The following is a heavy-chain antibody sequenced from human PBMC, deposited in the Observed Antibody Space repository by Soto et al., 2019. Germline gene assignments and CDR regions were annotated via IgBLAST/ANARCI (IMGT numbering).Heavy chain of an antibody. Sequence: ASVKVSCKASGYIFSNYGISWVRQAPGQGLEWMGWISTYNANTYYAQKFQGRVTMTTDTSTSTAYMELRSLRSDDTAVFYCERDRVGSSWSSAQSLQYWGQGTLVTVSS. CDR3: ERDRVGSSWSSAQSLQY. V-gene: IGHV1-18*01. D-gene: IGHD6-13*01. J-gene: IGHJ1*01. CDR2: ISTYNANT. CDR1: GYIFSNYG.